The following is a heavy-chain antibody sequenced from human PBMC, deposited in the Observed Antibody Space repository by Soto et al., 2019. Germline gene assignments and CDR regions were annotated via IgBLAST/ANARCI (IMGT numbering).Heavy chain of an antibody. J-gene: IGHJ6*02. CDR1: GGSISSYY. CDR2: IYYSGST. V-gene: IGHV4-59*01. D-gene: IGHD3-10*01. CDR3: ARQGSYYYYGMDV. Sequence: PSETLSLTCTVSGGSISSYYWSWVRQPPGKGLEWIGYIYYSGSTNYNPSLKSRVTISVDTSRNQFSLKLSSVTAADTAVYYCARQGSYYYYGMDVWGLGTTVTVSS.